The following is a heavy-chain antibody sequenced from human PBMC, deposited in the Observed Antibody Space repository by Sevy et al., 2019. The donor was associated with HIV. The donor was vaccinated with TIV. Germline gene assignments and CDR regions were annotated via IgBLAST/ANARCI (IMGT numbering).Heavy chain of an antibody. Sequence: GGSLRLSCAASGFTFSTYAMSWVRQAPGKGLEWVSAISSSDENTYYADSVKGRFTISRDNSRNTLCLQMNSLRAEDTAVYYCAKGRTGETWGQGTRVTVSS. CDR2: ISSSDENT. J-gene: IGHJ4*02. CDR3: AKGRTGET. CDR1: GFTFSTYA. V-gene: IGHV3-23*01. D-gene: IGHD7-27*01.